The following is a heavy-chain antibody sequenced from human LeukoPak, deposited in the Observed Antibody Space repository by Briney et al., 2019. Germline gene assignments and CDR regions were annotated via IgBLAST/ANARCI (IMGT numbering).Heavy chain of an antibody. J-gene: IGHJ4*02. V-gene: IGHV4-59*01. D-gene: IGHD4-17*01. CDR1: GGSISGYH. CDR3: ARSTVTAAPLFY. CDR2: IYYSGST. Sequence: PSETLSLTCTVFGGSISGYHWSWIRQPPGKGLEWIGNIYYSGSTNYNPSLKSRVTISVDTSKNQFSLKLSSVTAADTAVYYCARSTVTAAPLFYWGQGTLVTVSS.